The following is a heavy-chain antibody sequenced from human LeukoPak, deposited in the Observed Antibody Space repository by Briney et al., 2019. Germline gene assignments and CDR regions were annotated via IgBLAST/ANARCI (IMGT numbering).Heavy chain of an antibody. CDR2: IYYSGST. J-gene: IGHJ3*02. CDR1: GGSISSYY. Sequence: SETLSLTCTVSGGSISSYYWGWIRQPPGKGLEWIGAIYYSGSTDYNPSLKSRVTISVDTSKNQFSLKLSSVTAADTAVYYCARHLIAIADNAFDIWSQGAMVTVSS. D-gene: IGHD6-13*01. V-gene: IGHV4-39*01. CDR3: ARHLIAIADNAFDI.